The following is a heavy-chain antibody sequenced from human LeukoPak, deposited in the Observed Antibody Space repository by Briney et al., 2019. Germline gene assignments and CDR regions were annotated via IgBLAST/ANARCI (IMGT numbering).Heavy chain of an antibody. CDR1: GGSISSGDYY. CDR3: ARGPGGLRYFDWLGVYYFDY. J-gene: IGHJ4*02. V-gene: IGHV4-30-4*01. Sequence: SETLSLTCTVSGGSISSGDYYWSWIRQPPGKGLEWIGYIYYSGSTNYNPSLKSRVTISVDTSKNQFSLKLSSVTAADTAVYYCARGPGGLRYFDWLGVYYFDYWGQGTLVTVSS. CDR2: IYYSGST. D-gene: IGHD3-9*01.